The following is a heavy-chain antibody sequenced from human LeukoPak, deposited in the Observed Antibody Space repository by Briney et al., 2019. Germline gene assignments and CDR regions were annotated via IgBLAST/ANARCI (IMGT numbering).Heavy chain of an antibody. J-gene: IGHJ6*03. V-gene: IGHV3-23*01. D-gene: IGHD1-26*01. Sequence: GGSLRLSCAASGFTFSSYAMNWVRQAPGKGLEWVSAIRGSGDRTHYADSVKGRFTISRDNSKNTLYLQMNSLRAEDTAVYYCAKDSKIVGATFRSYHYMDVWGKGTAVTVSS. CDR2: IRGSGDRT. CDR3: AKDSKIVGATFRSYHYMDV. CDR1: GFTFSSYA.